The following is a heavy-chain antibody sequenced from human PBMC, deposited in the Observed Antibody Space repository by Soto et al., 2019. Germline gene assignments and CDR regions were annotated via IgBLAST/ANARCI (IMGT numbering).Heavy chain of an antibody. D-gene: IGHD6-13*01. Sequence: SVTMSLKCTVSEDSISSYCWSRIRQPPGKGLEWIGYIYYSGSTNYNPSLQGRVTMTTDTSTSTAYMELRSLRSDDTAVYYCARDRDIAAAPWGQGTLVTVSS. J-gene: IGHJ4*02. CDR3: ARDRDIAAAP. V-gene: IGHV4-59*01. CDR1: EDSISSYC. CDR2: IYYSGST.